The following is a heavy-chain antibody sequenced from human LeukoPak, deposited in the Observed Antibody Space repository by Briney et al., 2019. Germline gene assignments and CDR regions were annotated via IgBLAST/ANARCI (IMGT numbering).Heavy chain of an antibody. V-gene: IGHV1-8*01. CDR2: MNPNSGNT. CDR3: ALVYCSGGSCYGDYYYYMDV. D-gene: IGHD2-15*01. J-gene: IGHJ6*03. Sequence: ASVKVSCKASGYTFTSYDINWVRQVTGQGLEWMGGMNPNSGNTGYAQKFQGRVTMTRNTSISTAYMELSSLRSEDTAVYYCALVYCSGGSCYGDYYYYMDVWGRGTTVTISS. CDR1: GYTFTSYD.